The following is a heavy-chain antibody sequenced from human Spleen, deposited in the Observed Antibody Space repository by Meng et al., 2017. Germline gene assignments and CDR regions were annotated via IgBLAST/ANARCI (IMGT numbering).Heavy chain of an antibody. CDR2: IGHSGFT. J-gene: IGHJ5*02. CDR3: VRSRAWVRTGFDP. Sequence: QPQLQESGPGLVRPSETLSLTCSFSGDSLSSSDSYWGWIRQSPGKGLEWIGSIGHSGFTYYTPSLESRVTVSVDTSRSQFSLELTSVTAADTAVYYCVRSRAWVRTGFDPWGQGTLVTVSS. CDR1: GDSLSSSDSY. D-gene: IGHD1/OR15-1a*01. V-gene: IGHV4-39*01.